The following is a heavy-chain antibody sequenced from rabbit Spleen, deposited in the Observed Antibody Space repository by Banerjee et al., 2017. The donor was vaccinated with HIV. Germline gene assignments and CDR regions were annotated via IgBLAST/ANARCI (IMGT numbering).Heavy chain of an antibody. J-gene: IGHJ2*01. CDR1: GVSLNDKDV. Sequence: QEQLVESGGGLVQPEGSLTLTCKASGVSLNDKDVMCWVRQAPGKGLEWIACINAVTGKAVYASWAKGRFTFSKTSSTTVTLQMTSLTAADTATYFCARNYVNVFDPWGQGHPGHRL. CDR2: INAVTGKA. D-gene: IGHD1-1*01. V-gene: IGHV1S45*01. CDR3: ARNYVNVFDP.